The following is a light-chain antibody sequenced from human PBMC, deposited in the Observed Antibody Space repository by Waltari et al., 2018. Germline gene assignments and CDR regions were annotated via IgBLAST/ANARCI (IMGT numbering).Light chain of an antibody. Sequence: EIVMTQSPATLSVSPGESATLSCRASQSVSSNLAWDQQKPGQAPRLLIYGASTRATGIPAWFSGSGSGTECTLTISSLQSEDFAVYYCQQYNNRGTFGQGTKVEIK. J-gene: IGKJ1*01. CDR3: QQYNNRGT. CDR2: GAS. V-gene: IGKV3-15*01. CDR1: QSVSSN.